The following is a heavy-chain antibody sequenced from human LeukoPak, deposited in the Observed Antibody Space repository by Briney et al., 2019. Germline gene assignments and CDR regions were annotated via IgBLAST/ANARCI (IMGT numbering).Heavy chain of an antibody. CDR1: GGSFSGYY. J-gene: IGHJ5*02. V-gene: IGHV4-34*01. D-gene: IGHD2-2*01. CDR3: ARGLGYCSSTSCYNWFDP. Sequence: SETLSLTCAVYGGSFSGYYWSWIRQPPGRGLEWIGEINHSGSTNYNPSLKSRVTISVDTSKNQFSLKLSSVTAADTAVYYCARGLGYCSSTSCYNWFDPWGQGTLVTVSS. CDR2: INHSGST.